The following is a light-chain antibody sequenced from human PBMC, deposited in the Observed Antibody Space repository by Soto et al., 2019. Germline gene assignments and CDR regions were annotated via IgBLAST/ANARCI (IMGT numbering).Light chain of an antibody. CDR2: DAS. J-gene: IGKJ4*01. CDR1: QSVSSY. Sequence: EIVLTQSPATLPLSPGERATLSCRASQSVSSYLAWYQQKPGQAPRLLIYDASNRATGIPARFSGSGSGTDFTLTISSLEPEDFAVYYCQQRSNWPPVTFGGGTKVEIK. CDR3: QQRSNWPPVT. V-gene: IGKV3-11*01.